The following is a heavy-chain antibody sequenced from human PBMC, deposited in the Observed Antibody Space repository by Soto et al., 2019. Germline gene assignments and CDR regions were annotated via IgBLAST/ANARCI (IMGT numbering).Heavy chain of an antibody. J-gene: IGHJ5*02. CDR1: GFMFRHFG. D-gene: IGHD1-26*01. CDR3: ARNRGGSDGVAFDP. Sequence: QEQLVQSGGGVVQPGGSLRLSCVGSGFMFRHFGMHWVRQAPGKALEWVAFISYEAISKYSGDSLKDRFTISRDNSKNTLCLQMNSLRPADTAFYYCARNRGGSDGVAFDPWGRGSLVTVSS. V-gene: IGHV3-30*03. CDR2: ISYEAISK.